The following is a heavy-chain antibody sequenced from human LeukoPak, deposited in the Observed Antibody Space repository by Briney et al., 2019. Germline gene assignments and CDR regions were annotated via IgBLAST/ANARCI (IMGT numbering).Heavy chain of an antibody. CDR1: GFTVSSNY. CDR2: IYSGGST. V-gene: IGHV3-53*01. J-gene: IGHJ4*02. CDR3: ARYTMVRGVFDY. D-gene: IGHD3-10*01. Sequence: GGSLRLSCAASGFTVSSNYMSWVRQAPGKGLEWVSVIYSGGSTYYADSVKGRFTISRDNSKNTLYLQMSSLRAEDTAVYYCARYTMVRGVFDYWGQGTLVTVSS.